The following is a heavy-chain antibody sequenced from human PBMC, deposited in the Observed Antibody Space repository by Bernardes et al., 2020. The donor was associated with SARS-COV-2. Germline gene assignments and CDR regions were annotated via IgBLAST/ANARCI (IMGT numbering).Heavy chain of an antibody. CDR3: ARGNYYGSGSSGGMHV. J-gene: IGHJ6*02. D-gene: IGHD3-10*01. CDR2: ISYDGSNK. V-gene: IGHV3-30-3*01. Sequence: GGSLRLSCAASGFTFNIYAMHWVRQAPGKGLEWVAVISYDGSNKYYADSAKGRFTISRDNSKNTLYLQMNSLRPEDTAVYYCARGNYYGSGSSGGMHVWGQGTTVTVSS. CDR1: GFTFNIYA.